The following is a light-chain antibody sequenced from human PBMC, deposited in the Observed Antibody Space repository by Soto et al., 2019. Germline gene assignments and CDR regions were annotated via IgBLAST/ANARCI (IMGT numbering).Light chain of an antibody. CDR2: ATN. CDR1: RSNVGRNA. V-gene: IGLV1-44*01. CDR3: AAWDDPLNGPL. Sequence: QSVLTQPPSASGTPGQTVTISCSGSRSNVGRNAVSWYQQVPGMAPKLLVFATNKRPSGVPDRFSGSASGASASLAISGLQSEDEADYYCAAWDDPLNGPLFGGGTQLTVL. J-gene: IGLJ2*01.